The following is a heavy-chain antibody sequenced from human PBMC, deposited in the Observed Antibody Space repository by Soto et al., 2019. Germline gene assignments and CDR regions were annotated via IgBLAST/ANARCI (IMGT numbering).Heavy chain of an antibody. CDR1: GGSFSGYY. CDR3: AREPYDYIWGSYRPYYFDY. V-gene: IGHV4-34*01. Sequence: QVQLQQWGAGLLKPSETLSLTCAVYGGSFSGYYWSWIRQPPGKGLEWIGEINHSGSTNYNPSLKSRVTISVDTSKNQFYLKLSSVTAADTAVYYCAREPYDYIWGSYRPYYFDYWGQGTLVTVSS. J-gene: IGHJ4*02. CDR2: INHSGST. D-gene: IGHD3-16*02.